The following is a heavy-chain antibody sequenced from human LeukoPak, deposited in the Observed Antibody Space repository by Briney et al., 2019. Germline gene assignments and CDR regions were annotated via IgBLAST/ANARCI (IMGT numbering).Heavy chain of an antibody. Sequence: SETLSLTCTVSGGSISSSSYYWGWIRQPPGKGLEWIGYIYYSGSTNYNPSLKSRVTISVDTSKNQFSLKLSSVTAADTAVYYCARTSVLVAPGFEYYFDYWGQGTLVTVSS. V-gene: IGHV4-61*05. J-gene: IGHJ4*02. CDR3: ARTSVLVAPGFEYYFDY. D-gene: IGHD2-8*02. CDR1: GGSISSSSYY. CDR2: IYYSGST.